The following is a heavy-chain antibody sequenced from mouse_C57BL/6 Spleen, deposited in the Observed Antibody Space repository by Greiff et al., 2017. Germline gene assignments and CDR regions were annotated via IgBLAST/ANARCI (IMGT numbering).Heavy chain of an antibody. CDR3: ARSGAFFLFAY. J-gene: IGHJ3*01. Sequence: VQLKESGPELVKPGASVKMSCKASGYTFTDYNMHWVKQSHGKSLEWIGNINPNNGGTSYNQKFKGKATLTVNKSSSTAYMELRSLTSEDSAVYYCARSGAFFLFAYGGQGTLVTVSA. CDR2: INPNNGGT. D-gene: IGHD3-1*01. V-gene: IGHV1-22*01. CDR1: GYTFTDYN.